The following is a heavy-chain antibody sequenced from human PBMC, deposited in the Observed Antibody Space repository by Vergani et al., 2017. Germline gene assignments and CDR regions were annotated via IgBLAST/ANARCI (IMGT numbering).Heavy chain of an antibody. V-gene: IGHV2-5*01. J-gene: IGHJ4*02. Sequence: QITLKESGPTLVKPPQTLTLTCTFSGFSLSTSGVGVGWIRQPPGKALEWLALIYWNDDKRYSPSPKSRLTITKDTSKNQVVLTTANMDPVDTATYYCAHSGYSSSGTDFDYWGQGTLVTVSS. D-gene: IGHD6-13*01. CDR3: AHSGYSSSGTDFDY. CDR1: GFSLSTSGVG. CDR2: IYWNDDK.